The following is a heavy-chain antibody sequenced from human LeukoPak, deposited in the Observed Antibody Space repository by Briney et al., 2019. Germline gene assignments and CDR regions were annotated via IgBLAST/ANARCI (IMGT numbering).Heavy chain of an antibody. Sequence: ASVKVSCKASGYTFTGYYMHWVRQAPGQGLEWMGWINPNSGGTSYAQKFQGRVTMTRDTSTSTVYMELSSLRSEDTAVYYCARGLGSGSYYNVHGYWGQGTLVTVSS. CDR1: GYTFTGYY. CDR2: INPNSGGT. CDR3: ARGLGSGSYYNVHGY. J-gene: IGHJ4*02. D-gene: IGHD3-10*01. V-gene: IGHV1-2*02.